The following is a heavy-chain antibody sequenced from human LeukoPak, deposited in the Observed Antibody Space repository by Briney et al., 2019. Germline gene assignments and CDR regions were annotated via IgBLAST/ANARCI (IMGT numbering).Heavy chain of an antibody. V-gene: IGHV4-34*01. CDR3: AGGHRNWLLSWFDP. D-gene: IGHD3-9*01. J-gene: IGHJ5*02. CDR2: INDSENT. CDR1: GVTFSDSY. Sequence: AETLSLSCAASGVTFSDSYMSWIRQPPGKGLEWVGEINDSENTNYNPSLKSRVTISIDTSKNQFSLTLTSVTAADTAVYYCAGGHRNWLLSWFDPWGRGTLVTVSS.